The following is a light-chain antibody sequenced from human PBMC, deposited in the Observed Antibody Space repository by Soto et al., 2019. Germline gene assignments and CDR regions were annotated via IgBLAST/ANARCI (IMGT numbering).Light chain of an antibody. J-gene: IGLJ1*01. Sequence: QSVLTQPASVSGSPGQSITISCTGTSDDVAFYNYGSWYQQHPGKAPKLIIFEVTNRPSGVSNRFSGSKSGNTASLTISGLQAEDEADYYCSSYTSRSTYVLGTGTKLTVL. V-gene: IGLV2-14*01. CDR1: SDDVAFYNY. CDR3: SSYTSRSTYV. CDR2: EVT.